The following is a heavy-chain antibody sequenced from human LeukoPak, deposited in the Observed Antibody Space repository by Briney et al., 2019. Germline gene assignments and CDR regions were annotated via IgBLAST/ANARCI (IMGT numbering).Heavy chain of an antibody. CDR3: ARDLYGTMIRGEIGY. D-gene: IGHD3-10*01. Sequence: VASVKVSCKASGYTFTGYYMHWVRQAPGQGLEWMGRINPKSGGRNYAQKFQGRVTMTRDTSISTVYMELNRLTSDDTAVYYCARDLYGTMIRGEIGYWGQGTLVTVSS. J-gene: IGHJ4*02. V-gene: IGHV1-2*06. CDR1: GYTFTGYY. CDR2: INPKSGGR.